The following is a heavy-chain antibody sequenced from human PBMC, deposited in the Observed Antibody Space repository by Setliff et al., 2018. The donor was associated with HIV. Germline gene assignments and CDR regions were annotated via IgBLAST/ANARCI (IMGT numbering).Heavy chain of an antibody. J-gene: IGHJ4*02. CDR3: ARAPRGDFWSGKDYFDY. Sequence: ASVKVSCKASGGSFSSFTISWVRQAPGQGLEWMGGIIPALGTANYAQKFQGRVTMTADESTSTVYMELSSLRSEDTAIYYCARAPRGDFWSGKDYFDYWGQGTLVTVSS. CDR1: GGSFSSFT. CDR2: IIPALGTA. D-gene: IGHD3-3*01. V-gene: IGHV1-69*13.